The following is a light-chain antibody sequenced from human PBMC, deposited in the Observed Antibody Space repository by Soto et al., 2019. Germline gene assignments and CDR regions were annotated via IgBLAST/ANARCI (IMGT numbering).Light chain of an antibody. CDR2: SNN. V-gene: IGLV1-47*02. J-gene: IGLJ1*01. CDR1: SANIGNNY. CDR3: VSWDDSLSGLV. Sequence: QSVLTQPPWASVTPGQRVTISCSGRSANIGNNYVCWYQQLPGTAPKLLIYSNNQRPSGVPDRLSGSKSGTSASLAISGLRSEDEADYYCVSWDDSLSGLVFGTGTKVTVL.